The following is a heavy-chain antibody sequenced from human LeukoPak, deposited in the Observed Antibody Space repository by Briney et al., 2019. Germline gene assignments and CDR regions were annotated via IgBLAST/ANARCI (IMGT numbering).Heavy chain of an antibody. J-gene: IGHJ3*02. Sequence: SETLSLTCAVSGGSISSGGYSWSWIRQPPGKGLEWIGYIYHSGSTYYNPSLKSRVTISVDRSKNQFSLKLSSVTAADTAVYYCARKNYDYVWGSYRTSAAFDIWGQGTMVTVSS. CDR2: IYHSGST. V-gene: IGHV4-30-2*01. CDR1: GGSISSGGYS. CDR3: ARKNYDYVWGSYRTSAAFDI. D-gene: IGHD3-16*02.